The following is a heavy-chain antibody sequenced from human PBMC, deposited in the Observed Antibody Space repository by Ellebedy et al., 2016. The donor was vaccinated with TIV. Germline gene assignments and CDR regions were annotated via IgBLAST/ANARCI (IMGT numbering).Heavy chain of an antibody. CDR3: AAVRIQIWFPKWFDP. Sequence: ASVKVSCKTSGYTFTAYYIHWVRQAPGPGLEWMGGVVPMFGTSNYAQNFQGRVTITADKSTNTAYMELSSLTSDDTAVYYCAAVRIQIWFPKWFDPWGQGTLVTVSS. V-gene: IGHV1-69*06. D-gene: IGHD5-18*01. CDR2: VVPMFGTS. CDR1: GYTFTAYY. J-gene: IGHJ5*02.